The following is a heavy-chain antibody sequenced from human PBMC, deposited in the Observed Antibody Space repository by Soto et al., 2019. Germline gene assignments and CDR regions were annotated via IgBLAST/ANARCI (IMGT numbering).Heavy chain of an antibody. CDR3: ARAPVGYYGSGSFDY. CDR1: GGTFSSYA. CDR2: IIPIFGTA. D-gene: IGHD3-10*01. Sequence: QVQLVQSGAEVKKPGSSVKVSCKASGGTFSSYAISWVRQAPGQGLEWMGGIIPIFGTANYAQKFQCRVTITADKSTSTAYMELSSLRSEDTAVYYCARAPVGYYGSGSFDYWGQGTLVTVSS. V-gene: IGHV1-69*06. J-gene: IGHJ4*02.